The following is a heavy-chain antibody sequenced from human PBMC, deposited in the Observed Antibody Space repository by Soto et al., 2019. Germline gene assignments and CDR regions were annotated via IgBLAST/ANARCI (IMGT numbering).Heavy chain of an antibody. CDR3: AESCSSTSCVTLGAFDI. Sequence: SDTLSLTCTVSGVSISSGGYYWSWIRHHPGKGLEWIGYIYYSGSTYYNPSLKSRVTISVDTSKNQFSLKLSSVTAADTAVYYCAESCSSTSCVTLGAFDIWGQGTMVT. CDR2: IYYSGST. CDR1: GVSISSGGYY. J-gene: IGHJ3*02. D-gene: IGHD2-2*01. V-gene: IGHV4-31*03.